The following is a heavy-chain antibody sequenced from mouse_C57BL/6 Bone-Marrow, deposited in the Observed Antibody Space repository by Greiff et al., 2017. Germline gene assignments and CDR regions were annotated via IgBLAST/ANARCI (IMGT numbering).Heavy chain of an antibody. D-gene: IGHD1-1*01. CDR3: ARETFYGGFAY. V-gene: IGHV5-16*01. Sequence: EVQLVESEGGLVQPGSSMKLSCSASGFTFSDYYMAWVRQVPEKGLEWVANINYDGSSTSYLDSLNSRFIISSDNAKIILYLQMSSLKSEDTATYYCARETFYGGFAYWGRGTLVTVSA. CDR1: GFTFSDYY. J-gene: IGHJ3*01. CDR2: INYDGSST.